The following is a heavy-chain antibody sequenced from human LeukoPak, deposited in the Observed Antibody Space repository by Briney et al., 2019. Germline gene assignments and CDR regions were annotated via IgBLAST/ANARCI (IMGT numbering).Heavy chain of an antibody. J-gene: IGHJ5*02. V-gene: IGHV3-23*01. CDR1: GFTFSSYA. CDR2: ISGSGGST. Sequence: PGGSLRLSCAASGFTFSSYAMSWVRQAPGKGLEWVSAISGSGGSTYYADSVKGRFTISRDNSKNPLYLQMNSLRAEDTAVYYCAKDGHYDILTGYYNVISWFDPWGQGTLVTVSS. CDR3: AKDGHYDILTGYYNVISWFDP. D-gene: IGHD3-9*01.